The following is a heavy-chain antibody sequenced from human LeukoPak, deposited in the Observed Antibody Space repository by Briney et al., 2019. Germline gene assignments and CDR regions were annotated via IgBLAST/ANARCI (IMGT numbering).Heavy chain of an antibody. CDR1: GFTFSSYS. CDR2: INSGSSKI. V-gene: IGHV3-21*01. CDR3: ARFIAAPYYFDY. D-gene: IGHD6-13*01. Sequence: GGSLRLSCAASGFTFSSYSMNWVRQAPGKGLEWVSSINSGSSKIYYADSVKGRFTISRDNAKKSLYLQMNSLRAEDTAVYYCARFIAAPYYFDYWGRGTLVTVSS. J-gene: IGHJ4*02.